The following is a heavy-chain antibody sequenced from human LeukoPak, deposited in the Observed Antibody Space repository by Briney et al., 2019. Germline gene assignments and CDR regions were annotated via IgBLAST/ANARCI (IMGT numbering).Heavy chain of an antibody. D-gene: IGHD3-3*01. J-gene: IGHJ4*02. CDR3: AGYGRNGFGVVIPFDY. Sequence: SVKVSCKASGGTFSSYAISWVRQAPGQGLEWMGGIIPIFGTANYAQKFQGRVTITADESTSTAYMELSSLRSEDTAVYYCAGYGRNGFGVVIPFDYWGQGTLVTVSS. CDR2: IIPIFGTA. CDR1: GGTFSSYA. V-gene: IGHV1-69*13.